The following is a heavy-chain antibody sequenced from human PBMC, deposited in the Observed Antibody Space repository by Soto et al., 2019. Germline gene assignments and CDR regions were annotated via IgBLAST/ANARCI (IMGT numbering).Heavy chain of an antibody. CDR3: ARTFWDSSGYKPNWFDP. D-gene: IGHD3-22*01. J-gene: IGHJ5*02. Sequence: SETLSLTCTVSGGSISSGGYYWSWIRQHPGKGLEWIGYIYYSGSTYYNPSLKSRVTISVDTSKNQFSLKLSSVTAADTAVYYCARTFWDSSGYKPNWFDPWGQGTLVTVSS. CDR1: GGSISSGGYY. V-gene: IGHV4-31*02. CDR2: IYYSGST.